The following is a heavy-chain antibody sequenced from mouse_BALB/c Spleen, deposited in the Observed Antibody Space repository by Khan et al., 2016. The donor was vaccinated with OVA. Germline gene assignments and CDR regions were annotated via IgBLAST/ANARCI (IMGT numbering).Heavy chain of an antibody. J-gene: IGHJ3*01. V-gene: IGHV1S81*02. CDR3: TRSGWAAFAY. D-gene: IGHD1-1*02. CDR2: INPNNGVT. CDR1: GYTFTSYY. Sequence: QVQLQQSGAELVKPGASVKLSCKASGYTFTSYYMYWVKQRPGQGLEWIGGINPNNGVTDFNEKFKSKATLHVDKSTNTAYMLISSLTAEDSAVYYCTRSGWAAFAYWGQGTLVTVSA.